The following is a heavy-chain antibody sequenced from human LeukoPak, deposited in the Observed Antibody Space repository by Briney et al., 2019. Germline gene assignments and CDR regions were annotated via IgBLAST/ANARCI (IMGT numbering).Heavy chain of an antibody. CDR1: GFTVSSNY. V-gene: IGHV3-66*01. J-gene: IGHJ4*02. CDR2: IYSGGST. D-gene: IGHD3-22*01. CDR3: ARFNYYDSSGHFDY. Sequence: GGSLRLSCAASGFTVSSNYMNCVRQAPGKGLEWDSVIYSGGSTYYTDSVKGRFTISRDNSKNTLYLQMNSLRVEDTAVYYCARFNYYDSSGHFDYWGQGTLVTVSS.